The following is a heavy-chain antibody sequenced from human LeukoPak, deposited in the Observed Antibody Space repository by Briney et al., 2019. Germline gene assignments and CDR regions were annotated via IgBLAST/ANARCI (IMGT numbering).Heavy chain of an antibody. D-gene: IGHD6-13*01. J-gene: IGHJ3*02. CDR1: GGSISSYY. V-gene: IGHV4-59*01. Sequence: SETLSLTCTVSGGSISSYYWSWIRQPPGKGLEWIGYIYYSGSTNYNPSLKSRVTISVDTSKNQFSLKLSSVTAADTTVYYCARLGIAAARGAFDIWGQGTMVTVSS. CDR2: IYYSGST. CDR3: ARLGIAAARGAFDI.